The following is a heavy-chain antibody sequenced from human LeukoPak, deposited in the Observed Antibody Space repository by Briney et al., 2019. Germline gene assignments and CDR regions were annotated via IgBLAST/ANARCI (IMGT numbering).Heavy chain of an antibody. CDR2: IGTAGDT. CDR1: GFPFSSYD. J-gene: IGHJ3*02. V-gene: IGHV3-13*01. D-gene: IGHD6-6*01. CDR3: ARASMEGDAFDI. Sequence: GGSLRLSCAASGFPFSSYDMHWVRQATGKGLEWVSAIGTAGDTYYPGSVKGRFTISRENAKNSLYLQMNSLRAGDTAVYYCARASMEGDAFDIRGQGTMVTVSS.